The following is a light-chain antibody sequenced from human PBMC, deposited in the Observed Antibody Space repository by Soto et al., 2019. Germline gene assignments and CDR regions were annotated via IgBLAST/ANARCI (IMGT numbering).Light chain of an antibody. J-gene: IGLJ1*01. V-gene: IGLV2-8*01. Sequence: QSVLTQPPSASGSPGQSVTLSCTGTSSDVGVYNYVSWYQQHPGKAPKLMIYEVSKRPSGVPDRFSGSKSGNTASLTVSGLQAEDEADYYCGSWDSSLSAYVFGTGTKVTVL. CDR2: EVS. CDR3: GSWDSSLSAYV. CDR1: SSDVGVYNY.